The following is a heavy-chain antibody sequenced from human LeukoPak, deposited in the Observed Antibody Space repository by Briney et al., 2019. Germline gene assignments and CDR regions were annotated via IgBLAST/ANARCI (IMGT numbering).Heavy chain of an antibody. D-gene: IGHD3-3*01. V-gene: IGHV3-30*18. CDR1: GFTFSSYG. J-gene: IGHJ4*02. CDR3: AKEGRSGYYYFDY. Sequence: GGSLRLSCAPSGFTFSSYGMHWVRQAPGKGLEGVAAMSYDGSNKYYADSVKGRFTLSGDNSKNTLYLQMNSLRAEDTALYFCAKEGRSGYYYFDYWGQGTLVTVSS. CDR2: MSYDGSNK.